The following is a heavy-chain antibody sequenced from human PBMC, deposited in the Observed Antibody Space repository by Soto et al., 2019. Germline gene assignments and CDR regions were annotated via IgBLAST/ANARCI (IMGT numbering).Heavy chain of an antibody. J-gene: IGHJ5*02. V-gene: IGHV4-59*01. CDR2: IYYSEST. D-gene: IGHD6-6*01. CDR3: ASYSSSFFAGLFDP. Sequence: PSETLSLTCTVSGGSISSYYWSWIRQPPGKGLEWIGYIYYSESTNYNPSLKSRVTISVDTSKNQFSLKLSSVTAADTAVYYCASYSSSFFAGLFDPWGQGTLVTVSS. CDR1: GGSISSYY.